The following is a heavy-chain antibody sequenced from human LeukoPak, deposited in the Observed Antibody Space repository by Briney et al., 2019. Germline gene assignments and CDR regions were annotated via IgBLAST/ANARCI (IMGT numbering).Heavy chain of an antibody. D-gene: IGHD3-22*01. CDR2: IYYSGST. Sequence: SETLSLTCTVSGGSISSSSYYWGWIRQPPGKGLEWIGSIYYSGSTYYNPSLKSRVIISVDTSKNQFSLKLSSVTAADTAVYYCARGPYDSSGYYSRGVRAVPFDYWGQGTLVTVSS. CDR3: ARGPYDSSGYYSRGVRAVPFDY. J-gene: IGHJ4*02. CDR1: GGSISSSSYY. V-gene: IGHV4-39*07.